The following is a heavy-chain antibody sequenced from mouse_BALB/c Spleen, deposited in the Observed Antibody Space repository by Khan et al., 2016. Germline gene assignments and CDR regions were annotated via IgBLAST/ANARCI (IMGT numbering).Heavy chain of an antibody. CDR3: ARGTY. V-gene: IGHV1-9*01. CDR2: ILPGSGTI. CDR1: GYTFSRYW. Sequence: QVQLQQSGAELMKPEASVKISCKATGYTFSRYWIEWIKERPGHGLEWIGEILPGSGTINYNDKFKDKATFTAETSSNTAYIHLSSLTSEDSAVYYCARGTYWGQGTLVTVSA. J-gene: IGHJ3*01.